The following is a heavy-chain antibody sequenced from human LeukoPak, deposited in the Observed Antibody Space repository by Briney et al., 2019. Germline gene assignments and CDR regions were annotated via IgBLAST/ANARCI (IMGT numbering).Heavy chain of an antibody. D-gene: IGHD2-21*02. V-gene: IGHV1-18*01. J-gene: IGHJ3*02. Sequence: ASVKVSCKASGYTFTSYGISWVRQAPGQGLEWMGWISAYNGNTNYAQKLQGRVTMTTDTSTSTAYMELRSLRSDDTAVYYCARVYCGGDCPRGGAFDIWGQGTVVTVSS. CDR1: GYTFTSYG. CDR2: ISAYNGNT. CDR3: ARVYCGGDCPRGGAFDI.